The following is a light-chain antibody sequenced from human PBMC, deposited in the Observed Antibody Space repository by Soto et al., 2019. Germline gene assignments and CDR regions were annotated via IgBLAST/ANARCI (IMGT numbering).Light chain of an antibody. CDR3: QQYGNSPT. J-gene: IGKJ1*01. CDR2: DTS. Sequence: EIVLTQSPGTLSLSPGERATLSCRASQSVSSSYLAWYQQKPGQAPRLLIYDTSSRATGIPDRFSGSKSGKDFTLTISRLEPEDFAVYYCQQYGNSPTFGQGTKVDIK. V-gene: IGKV3-20*01. CDR1: QSVSSSY.